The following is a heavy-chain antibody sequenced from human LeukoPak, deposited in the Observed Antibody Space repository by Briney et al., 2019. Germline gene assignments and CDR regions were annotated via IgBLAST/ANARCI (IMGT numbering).Heavy chain of an antibody. CDR3: AKGGLCYSGLRSWFDP. D-gene: IGHD2-21*02. CDR1: GHSFSDYA. J-gene: IGHJ5*02. V-gene: IGHV3-23*01. Sequence: GGTLRLTCAASGHSFSDYAWGWLRQAPGKGLEWVSGMSGSGGTYYEDSVRGRVTISRDISKNTLHLQLDSLSADDTAVYYCAKGGLCYSGLRSWFDPWGERTLVIVSS. CDR2: MSGSGGT.